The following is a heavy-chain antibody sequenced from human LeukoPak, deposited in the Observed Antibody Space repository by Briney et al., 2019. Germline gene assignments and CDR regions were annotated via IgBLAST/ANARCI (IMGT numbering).Heavy chain of an antibody. CDR3: ARARYYYDSSGYNGAFDI. CDR2: IYYSGST. D-gene: IGHD3-22*01. Sequence: SETLSLTCTVSGGSISSYYLSWIRQPPGKGLEWIGYIYYSGSTNYNPSLKSRVTISVDTSKNQFSLKLSSVTAADTAVYYCARARYYYDSSGYNGAFDIWGQGTMVTVSS. J-gene: IGHJ3*02. CDR1: GGSISSYY. V-gene: IGHV4-59*01.